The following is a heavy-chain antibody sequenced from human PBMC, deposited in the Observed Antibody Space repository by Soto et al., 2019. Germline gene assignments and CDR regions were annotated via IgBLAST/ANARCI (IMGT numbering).Heavy chain of an antibody. V-gene: IGHV4-31*02. J-gene: IGHJ4*02. Sequence: QVQLQESGPGLVKPSQTLSLTCSVSGASTVSHYHWTWIRQPPGKGLEWRGYIFNSGTTFYNPSLTSRLSISMDTSGNHFCLELRSVTAADTAVYSCALALGPTTGLDYWGQGTLVTVSS. CDR1: GASTVSHYH. CDR3: ALALGPTTGLDY. CDR2: IFNSGTT. D-gene: IGHD1-26*01.